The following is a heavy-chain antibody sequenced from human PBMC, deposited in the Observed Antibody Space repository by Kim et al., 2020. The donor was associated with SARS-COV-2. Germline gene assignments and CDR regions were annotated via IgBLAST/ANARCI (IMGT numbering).Heavy chain of an antibody. CDR2: IKQDGSEK. CDR3: ARRGDDDWYYYGMDV. V-gene: IGHV3-7*01. Sequence: GGSLRLSCAASGFTFSSYWTSWVRQAPGKGLEWVANIKQDGSEKYYVDSVKGRFTISRDNAKNSLYLQMNSLRAEDTAVYYCARRGDDDWYYYGMDVWGQGPTVTVSS. D-gene: IGHD3-9*01. CDR1: GFTFSSYW. J-gene: IGHJ6*02.